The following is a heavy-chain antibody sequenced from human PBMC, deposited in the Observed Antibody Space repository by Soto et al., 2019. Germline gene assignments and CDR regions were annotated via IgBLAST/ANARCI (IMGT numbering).Heavy chain of an antibody. CDR1: GFTFSSYG. Sequence: GGSLRLSCAASGFTFSSYGMHWVRQAPGKGLEWVAVIWYDGSNKYYADSVKGRFTISRDNSKNTLYLQMNSLRAEDTAVYYCARDLSPHCSGGSCYLFDYYYYGMDVWGQGTTVTVSS. J-gene: IGHJ6*02. CDR2: IWYDGSNK. V-gene: IGHV3-33*01. D-gene: IGHD2-15*01. CDR3: ARDLSPHCSGGSCYLFDYYYYGMDV.